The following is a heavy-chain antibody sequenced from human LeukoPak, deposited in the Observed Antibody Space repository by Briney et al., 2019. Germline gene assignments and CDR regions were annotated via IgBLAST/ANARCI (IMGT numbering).Heavy chain of an antibody. J-gene: IGHJ4*02. V-gene: IGHV3-49*03. Sequence: GGSLRLSCTASGFTFGDYAMSWFRQAPGKGLEWVGFIRSKAYGGTTENAASVKGRFTISRDDSKSIAYLQMNSLKTEDTAVYYCARGGVYCSSVSCSVDYWGQGILVTVSS. CDR2: IRSKAYGGTT. D-gene: IGHD2-2*01. CDR1: GFTFGDYA. CDR3: ARGGVYCSSVSCSVDY.